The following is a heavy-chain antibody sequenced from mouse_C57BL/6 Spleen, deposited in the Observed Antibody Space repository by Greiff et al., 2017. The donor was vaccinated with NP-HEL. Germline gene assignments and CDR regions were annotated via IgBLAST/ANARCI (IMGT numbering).Heavy chain of an antibody. V-gene: IGHV5-17*01. CDR3: ARYYGSSYYYAMDY. CDR1: GFTFSDYG. CDR2: ISSGSSTI. D-gene: IGHD1-1*01. Sequence: EVMLVESGGGLVKPGGSLKLSCAASGFTFSDYGMHWVRQAPEKGLEWVAYISSGSSTIYYADTVKGRFTISRDNDKNTLFLQMTSLRSEDAAMYYCARYYGSSYYYAMDYWGQGTSVTVSS. J-gene: IGHJ4*01.